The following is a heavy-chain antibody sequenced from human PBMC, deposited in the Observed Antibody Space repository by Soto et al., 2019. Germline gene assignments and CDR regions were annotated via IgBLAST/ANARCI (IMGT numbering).Heavy chain of an antibody. CDR1: GLTFSGSA. Sequence: VQLVESGGGLVQPGGSLKLSCAASGLTFSGSAMHWVRQTSGKGLEWVGRIRSKPNNYATEYAASVKGRFTIYRDDSKNTAFLQMNSLKSEDTAVYYCTRHADLGYCSSASCYDFDYWGRGTLVTVSS. CDR3: TRHADLGYCSSASCYDFDY. D-gene: IGHD2-2*01. V-gene: IGHV3-73*01. CDR2: IRSKPNNYAT. J-gene: IGHJ4*02.